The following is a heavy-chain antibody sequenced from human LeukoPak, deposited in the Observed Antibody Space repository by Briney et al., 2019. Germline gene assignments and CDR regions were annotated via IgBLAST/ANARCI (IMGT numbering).Heavy chain of an antibody. Sequence: GGSLRLPCAASGFTFDDYAMHWVRQAPGKGLEWVSGISWNSGSIGYADSVKGRFTISRDNAKNSLYLQMNSLRAEDMALYYCAKSGAIWFGELLLPYFDYWGQGTLVTVSS. V-gene: IGHV3-9*03. D-gene: IGHD3-10*01. CDR2: ISWNSGSI. CDR3: AKSGAIWFGELLLPYFDY. J-gene: IGHJ4*02. CDR1: GFTFDDYA.